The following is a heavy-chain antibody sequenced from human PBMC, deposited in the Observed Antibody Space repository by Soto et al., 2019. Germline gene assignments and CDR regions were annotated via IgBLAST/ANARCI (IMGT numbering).Heavy chain of an antibody. J-gene: IGHJ3*02. CDR2: INPNSGGT. Sequence: ASVKVSCKASGYTFTGYYIHWVRQAPGQGLEWMGWINPNSGGTNYAQKFQGWVTMTRDTSISTAYMELSRLRSDDTAVYYCARGGRYCSSTSCQAGAFDIWGQGTMVTVSS. D-gene: IGHD2-2*01. CDR1: GYTFTGYY. V-gene: IGHV1-2*04. CDR3: ARGGRYCSSTSCQAGAFDI.